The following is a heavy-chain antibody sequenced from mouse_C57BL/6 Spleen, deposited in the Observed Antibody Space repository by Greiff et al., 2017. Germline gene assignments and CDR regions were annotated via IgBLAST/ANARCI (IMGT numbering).Heavy chain of an antibody. CDR1: GFTFSSYG. CDR2: ISSGGSYT. Sequence: EVHLVESGGDLVKPGGSLKLSCAASGFTFSSYGMSWVRQTPDKRLEWVATISSGGSYTYYPDSVKGRFTISRDNAKNTLYLQMSSLKSEDTAMYYCARKGITTVVDWYFDVWGTGTTVTVSS. J-gene: IGHJ1*03. D-gene: IGHD1-1*01. V-gene: IGHV5-6*01. CDR3: ARKGITTVVDWYFDV.